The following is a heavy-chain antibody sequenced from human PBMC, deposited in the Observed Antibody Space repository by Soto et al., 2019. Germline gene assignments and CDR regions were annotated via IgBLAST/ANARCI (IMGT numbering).Heavy chain of an antibody. V-gene: IGHV1-18*01. CDR2: INTYNGMT. D-gene: IGHD5-12*01. CDR3: AKSPRGEMATD. Sequence: QVQLVQSGGEVKKPGAPVTVSCKASGYTFINYHITWVRQAPGQGLEWMAWINTYNGMTDYAQRFQGRVTMTRDTSKSTAYMELRNLGSDDTAVYFCAKSPRGEMATDWGQGTLVTVSS. J-gene: IGHJ4*02. CDR1: GYTFINYH.